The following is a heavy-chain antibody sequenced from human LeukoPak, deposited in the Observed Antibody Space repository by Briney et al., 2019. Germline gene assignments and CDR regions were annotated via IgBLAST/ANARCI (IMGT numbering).Heavy chain of an antibody. CDR2: IKQDGSEK. D-gene: IGHD7-27*01. J-gene: IGHJ4*02. V-gene: IGHV3-7*01. CDR3: ARVLLGILH. CDR1: GFTFSSYA. Sequence: GGSLRLSCAASGFTFSSYAMSWVRQAPGKGLEWVANIKQDGSEKYYVDSVKGRFTISRDNAKNSLYLQMNSVRAEDTAVYYCARVLLGILHWGQGTLVTVSS.